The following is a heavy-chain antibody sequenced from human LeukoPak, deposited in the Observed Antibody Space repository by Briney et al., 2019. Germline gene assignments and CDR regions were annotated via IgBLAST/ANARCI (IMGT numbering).Heavy chain of an antibody. Sequence: TSQTLSLTCTVSGVSISSGDYYWSWIRQPPGKGLEWIGYIYYSGSTYYNPSLKSRVTISVDTSKNQFSLKLSSVTAADTAVYYCARGRRVIQLWPSLSWFDPWGQGTLVTVSS. D-gene: IGHD5-18*01. CDR3: ARGRRVIQLWPSLSWFDP. CDR2: IYYSGST. CDR1: GVSISSGDYY. J-gene: IGHJ5*02. V-gene: IGHV4-30-4*01.